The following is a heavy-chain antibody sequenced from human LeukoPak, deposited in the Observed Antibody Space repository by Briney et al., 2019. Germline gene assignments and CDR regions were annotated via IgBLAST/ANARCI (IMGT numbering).Heavy chain of an antibody. CDR1: GGSISSGDYY. D-gene: IGHD1-26*01. Sequence: SETLSLTCTISGGSISSGDYYWSWIRQPPGKGLEWIGYIYYSGSTYYNPSLKSRVTISVDTSKNQFSLKLSSVTAADTAVYYCARERGIVGAHETPWGQGTLVTVSS. V-gene: IGHV4-30-4*01. CDR2: IYYSGST. CDR3: ARERGIVGAHETP. J-gene: IGHJ5*02.